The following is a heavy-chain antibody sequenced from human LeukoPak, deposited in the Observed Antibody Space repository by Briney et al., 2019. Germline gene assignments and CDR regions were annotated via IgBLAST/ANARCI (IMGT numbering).Heavy chain of an antibody. Sequence: GGSPRLSCAASGFTFDDYAMHWVRHAPGKGLEWVSLISWDGGSTYYADSVKGRFTISRDNSKNSLYLQMNSLRAEDTALYYCAKDISPGYGSGSLHWGQGTLVTVSS. V-gene: IGHV3-43D*03. D-gene: IGHD3-10*01. CDR1: GFTFDDYA. CDR3: AKDISPGYGSGSLH. CDR2: ISWDGGST. J-gene: IGHJ4*02.